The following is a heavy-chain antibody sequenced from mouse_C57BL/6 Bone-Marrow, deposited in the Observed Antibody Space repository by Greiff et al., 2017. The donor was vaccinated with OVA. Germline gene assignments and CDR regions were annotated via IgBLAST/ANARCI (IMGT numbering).Heavy chain of an antibody. Sequence: EVQLQQSGAELVRPGASVKLSCTASGFNIKDDYMHWVKQRPEQGLEWIGWIDPENGDTEYASKFQGKATITADTSSNTAYLQLSSLTSEDTAVYYCTTERYYDHDGEDFDYWGQGTTLTVSS. CDR2: IDPENGDT. CDR1: GFNIKDDY. J-gene: IGHJ2*01. CDR3: TTERYYDHDGEDFDY. D-gene: IGHD2-4*01. V-gene: IGHV14-4*01.